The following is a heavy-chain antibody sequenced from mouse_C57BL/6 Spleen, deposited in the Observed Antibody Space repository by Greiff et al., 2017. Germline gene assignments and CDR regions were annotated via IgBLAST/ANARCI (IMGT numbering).Heavy chain of an antibody. CDR3: ARLVTGFDY. CDR1: GFTFSSYG. V-gene: IGHV5-6*01. D-gene: IGHD4-1*01. J-gene: IGHJ2*01. Sequence: EVQGVESGGDLVKPGGSLKLSCAASGFTFSSYGMSWVRPTPDKRLEWVATISSGGSYPYYPDSVKGRFTISRDNAKNTLYLQMSSLKSEDTAMYYCARLVTGFDYWGQGTTLTVSS. CDR2: ISSGGSYP.